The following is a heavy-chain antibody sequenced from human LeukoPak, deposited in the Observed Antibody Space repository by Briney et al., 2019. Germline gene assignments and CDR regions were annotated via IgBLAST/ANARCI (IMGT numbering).Heavy chain of an antibody. CDR1: GYTFTSYG. J-gene: IGHJ4*02. CDR2: ISAYNGNT. CDR3: ARLDCSSTSCYFLNFY. V-gene: IGHV1-18*01. Sequence: GASVEVSCKASGYTFTSYGISWVRQAPGQGLEWMGWISAYNGNTNYAQKLQGRVTMTTDTSTSTAYMELRSLRSDDTAVYYCARLDCSSTSCYFLNFYWGQGTLVTVSS. D-gene: IGHD2-2*01.